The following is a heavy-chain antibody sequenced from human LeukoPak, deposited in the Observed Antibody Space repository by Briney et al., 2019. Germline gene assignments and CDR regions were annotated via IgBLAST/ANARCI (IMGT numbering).Heavy chain of an antibody. D-gene: IGHD3-10*01. V-gene: IGHV1-18*01. J-gene: IGHJ4*02. CDR3: ARGGSGSYCPDF. CDR1: GYTFTNNA. Sequence: ASVKVSCKTSGYTFTNNAITWVRQAPGQGLEWMGWITTYNGNENLAQKFQGRVTMTTDTSTSTACMELRSLRSDDTAVYFCARGGSGSYCPDFWGQGTLVIVSS. CDR2: ITTYNGNE.